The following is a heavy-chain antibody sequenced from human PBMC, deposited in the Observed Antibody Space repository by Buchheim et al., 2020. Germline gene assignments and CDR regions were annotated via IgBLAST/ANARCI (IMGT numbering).Heavy chain of an antibody. J-gene: IGHJ4*02. V-gene: IGHV3-23*01. D-gene: IGHD5-18*01. CDR2: ISGSGGST. Sequence: EVQLLESGGGLVQPGGSLRLSCAASGFTFSSYAMSWVRQAPGKGLEWVSAISGSGGSTYYADSVKGRFTISRDNSKNTLCLQMNSLRAEDTAVYYCAKDLGAGYSYGYAPFDYWGQGTL. CDR1: GFTFSSYA. CDR3: AKDLGAGYSYGYAPFDY.